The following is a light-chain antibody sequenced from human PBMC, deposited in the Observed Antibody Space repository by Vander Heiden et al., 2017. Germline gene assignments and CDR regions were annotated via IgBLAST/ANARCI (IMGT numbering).Light chain of an antibody. V-gene: IGKV1-39*01. CDR3: QQSYSTPWT. J-gene: IGKJ1*01. CDR2: AAS. Sequence: DIQMPPSPSSLSASVRDRVTITCRASQSISSYLNWYQQKPGKAPKLLIYAASSLQSGVPSRFSGSGSGTDFTLTISSLQPEDFATYYCQQSYSTPWTFGQGTKVEIK. CDR1: QSISSY.